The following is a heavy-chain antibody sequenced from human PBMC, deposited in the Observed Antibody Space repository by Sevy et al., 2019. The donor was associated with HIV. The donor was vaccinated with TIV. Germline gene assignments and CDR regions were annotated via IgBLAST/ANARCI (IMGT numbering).Heavy chain of an antibody. J-gene: IGHJ4*02. CDR1: GFTFSSYA. D-gene: IGHD6-6*01. Sequence: QLGGSLRLSCAASGFTFSSYAMSWVRQAPGKGLEWVSAISGSGGSTYYADSVKGRFTISRDNSKNTLYLQMNSLRAEDTAVYYCAKATISSSSFDYWGQRTLVTGSS. CDR3: AKATISSSSFDY. V-gene: IGHV3-23*01. CDR2: ISGSGGST.